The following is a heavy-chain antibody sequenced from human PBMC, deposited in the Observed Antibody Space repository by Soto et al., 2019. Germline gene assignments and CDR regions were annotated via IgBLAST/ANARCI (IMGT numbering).Heavy chain of an antibody. V-gene: IGHV1-46*01. CDR1: GYTFTSYY. CDR2: INTSGGST. Sequence: GASVKVSCKASGYTFTSYYMHWVRQAPGQGLEWMGIINTSGGSTSYAQKFQGRVTMTRDTSTSTVYMKLSSLRSEDTAVFYCARDDHYGSGSPNWFDPWGQGTLVTVSS. J-gene: IGHJ5*02. D-gene: IGHD3-10*01. CDR3: ARDDHYGSGSPNWFDP.